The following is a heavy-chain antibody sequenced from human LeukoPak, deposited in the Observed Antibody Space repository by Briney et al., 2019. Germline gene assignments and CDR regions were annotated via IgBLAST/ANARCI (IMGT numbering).Heavy chain of an antibody. J-gene: IGHJ6*02. Sequence: SVKVSCKASGYTFTGYYMHWVRQAPGQGLEWMGWINPNSCDTKYAKKCQGRVTMTRDTSISTAYMELSRLRSDDTAVYYCARDGEGDCSSTSCPYRGIQDYYYYYGMDVWGQGTTVTVSS. V-gene: IGHV1-2*02. CDR2: INPNSCDT. D-gene: IGHD2-2*01. CDR3: ARDGEGDCSSTSCPYRGIQDYYYYYGMDV. CDR1: GYTFTGYY.